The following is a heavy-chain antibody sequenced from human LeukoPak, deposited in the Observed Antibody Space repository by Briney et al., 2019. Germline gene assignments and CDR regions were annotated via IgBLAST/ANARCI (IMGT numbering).Heavy chain of an antibody. D-gene: IGHD1-26*01. V-gene: IGHV4-61*08. CDR2: T. J-gene: IGHJ3*02. CDR1: GGSLTDGDYY. CDR3: VRGYSGSYRSAFDI. Sequence: SETLSLTCTVSGGSLTDGDYYWGWVRQPPGTGLQWIATTYEGASLKSRVTISLDTSKNQFFLRLTSVTAADTAVYYCVRGYSGSYRSAFDIWGQGTMVAVSS.